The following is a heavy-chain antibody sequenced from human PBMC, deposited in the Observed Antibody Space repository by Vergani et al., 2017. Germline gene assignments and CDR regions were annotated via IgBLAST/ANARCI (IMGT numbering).Heavy chain of an antibody. CDR2: ISAYNGNT. Sequence: QVQLVQSGAEVKKPGASVKVSCKASGYTFSTYGISWVRQAPGQGLEWMDWISAYNGNTNYPEKFQGRLTMTTDTSTRTAYMELRSLRSDDPAVYYCASDLIENDTYGGIDYWGPGTLVTVSS. CDR3: ASDLIENDTYGGIDY. V-gene: IGHV1-18*01. D-gene: IGHD3-22*01. J-gene: IGHJ4*02. CDR1: GYTFSTYG.